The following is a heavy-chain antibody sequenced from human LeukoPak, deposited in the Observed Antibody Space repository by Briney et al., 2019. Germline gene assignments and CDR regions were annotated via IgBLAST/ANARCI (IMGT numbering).Heavy chain of an antibody. CDR3: AHSSTVVVAAPGAFDP. V-gene: IGHV2-5*01. D-gene: IGHD2-15*01. J-gene: IGHJ5*02. CDR1: GFSLSTSGVG. CDR2: IYWNDDK. Sequence: SGPTLVNPTQTLTLTCTFSGFSLSTSGVGVGWIRQPPGKALEWLALIYWNDDKRYSPSLKSRLTITKDTSKNQVVLTMTNMDPVDTATYYCAHSSTVVVAAPGAFDPWGQGTLVTVSS.